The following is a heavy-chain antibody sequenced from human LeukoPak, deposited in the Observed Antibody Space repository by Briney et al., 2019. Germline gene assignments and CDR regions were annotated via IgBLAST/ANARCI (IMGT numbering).Heavy chain of an antibody. CDR1: GGSISSYY. CDR2: IYYSGST. CDR3: ARVPYSSSWYYFDY. D-gene: IGHD6-13*01. Sequence: SETLSLTCTVSGGSISSYYWSWIRQPPGKGLEWIGYIYYSGSTNYNPSLKSRVTISVDTSKNQFSLKLSSVTAADTAVYYCARVPYSSSWYYFDYWGQGTLVTVSS. V-gene: IGHV4-59*12. J-gene: IGHJ4*02.